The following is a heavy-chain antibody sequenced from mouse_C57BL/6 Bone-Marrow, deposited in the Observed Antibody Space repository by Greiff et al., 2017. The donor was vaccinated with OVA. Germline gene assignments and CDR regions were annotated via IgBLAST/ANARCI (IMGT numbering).Heavy chain of an antibody. V-gene: IGHV5-4*01. D-gene: IGHD1-1*01. J-gene: IGHJ4*01. Sequence: DVKLVESGGGLVKPGGSLKLSCAASGFTFSSYAMSWVRQTPEKRLEWVATISDGGSYTYYPDNVKGRFTISRDNAKNNLYLQMSHLKSEDTAMYYCARDDITTVVEDYAMDYWGQGTSVTVSS. CDR2: ISDGGSYT. CDR3: ARDDITTVVEDYAMDY. CDR1: GFTFSSYA.